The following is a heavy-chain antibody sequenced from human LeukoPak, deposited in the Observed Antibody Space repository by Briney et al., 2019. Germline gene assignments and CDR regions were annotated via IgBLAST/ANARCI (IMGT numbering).Heavy chain of an antibody. V-gene: IGHV4-59*08. D-gene: IGHD3-10*01. Sequence: SETLSLSCTISGRSIRSYYWNWIRQSPGKGLEWIGYIFYSGNTNYNPSLKSRVTISVDTSKNQFSLKLSSVTAADTAVYYCARLGVRGVIIDYWGQGTLVTVSS. CDR3: ARLGVRGVIIDY. CDR1: GRSIRSYY. J-gene: IGHJ4*02. CDR2: IFYSGNT.